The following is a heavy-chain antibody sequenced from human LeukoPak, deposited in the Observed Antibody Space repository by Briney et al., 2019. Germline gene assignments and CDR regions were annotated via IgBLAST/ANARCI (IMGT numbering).Heavy chain of an antibody. V-gene: IGHV3-30-3*01. Sequence: HPGRSLRLSCAASGFTFSSYAMHWVRQAPGKGLEWVAVISYDGSNKYYADSVKGRFTTSRDNSKNTLYLQMNSLRAEDTAVYYCARGVVVPSYWGQGTLVTVSS. J-gene: IGHJ4*02. CDR3: ARGVVVPSY. CDR1: GFTFSSYA. CDR2: ISYDGSNK. D-gene: IGHD2-2*01.